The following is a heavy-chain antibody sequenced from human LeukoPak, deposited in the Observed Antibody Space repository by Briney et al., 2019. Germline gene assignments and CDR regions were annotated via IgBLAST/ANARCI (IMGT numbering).Heavy chain of an antibody. CDR1: GYTFTGYY. V-gene: IGHV1-2*02. CDR3: ARYLAGTIFGVVTPQY. D-gene: IGHD3-3*01. CDR2: INPNSGGT. Sequence: ASVNVSCKSSGYTFTGYYMHWVRQAPGQGPEWMGWINPNSGGTNYAQKFQGRVTMTRDTSISTAYMELSRLRSDDTAVYYCARYLAGTIFGVVTPQYWGQGPLVTVSA. J-gene: IGHJ4*02.